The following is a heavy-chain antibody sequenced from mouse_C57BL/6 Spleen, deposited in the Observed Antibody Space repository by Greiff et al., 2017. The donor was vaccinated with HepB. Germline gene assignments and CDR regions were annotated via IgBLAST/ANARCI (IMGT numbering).Heavy chain of an antibody. D-gene: IGHD2-3*01. CDR3: ARQRYDGYYGVAY. CDR2: ISSGSSTI. CDR1: GFTFSDYG. V-gene: IGHV5-17*01. Sequence: EVKLMESGGGLVKPGGSLKLSCAASGFTFSDYGMHWVRQAPEKGLEWVAYISSGSSTIYYADTVKGRFTISRDNAKNTLFLQMTSLRSEDTAMYYGARQRYDGYYGVAYWGQGTLVTVSA. J-gene: IGHJ3*01.